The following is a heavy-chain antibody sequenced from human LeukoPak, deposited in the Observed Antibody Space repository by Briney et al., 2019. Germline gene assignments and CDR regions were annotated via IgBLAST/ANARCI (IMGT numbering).Heavy chain of an antibody. Sequence: PSETLSLTCTVSGGSISSSSYYWGWIRQPPGKGLEWIGSIYYSGSTYYNPSLKSRVTISVDTSKNQFSLKLSSVTAADTAVYYCARAGEHPTDFDYWGQGTLVTVSS. J-gene: IGHJ4*02. CDR1: GGSISSSSYY. D-gene: IGHD1-1*01. CDR2: IYYSGST. V-gene: IGHV4-39*07. CDR3: ARAGEHPTDFDY.